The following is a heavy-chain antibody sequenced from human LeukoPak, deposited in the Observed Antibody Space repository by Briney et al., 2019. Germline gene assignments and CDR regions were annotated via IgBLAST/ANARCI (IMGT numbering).Heavy chain of an antibody. CDR2: ISFSGSPT. CDR1: GFTFSDYY. J-gene: IGHJ4*02. V-gene: IGHV3-11*01. CDR3: ASLYYDFWSGYPPFDY. Sequence: GGSLRLSCAASGFTFSDYYMSWIRQAPGKGLEWVSYISFSGSPTQYADSVKGRFTISRDNAKNSLYLQMNSLRDEDTAVYYCASLYYDFWSGYPPFDYWGQGTLVTVSS. D-gene: IGHD3-3*01.